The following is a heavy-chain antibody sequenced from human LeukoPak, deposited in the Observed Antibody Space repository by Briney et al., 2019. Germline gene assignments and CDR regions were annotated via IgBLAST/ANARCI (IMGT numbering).Heavy chain of an antibody. D-gene: IGHD1-1*01. CDR2: IRYDESDK. V-gene: IGHV3-30*02. Sequence: GGSLRLSCAASGFTFSSYSMNWVRQAPGRGLDWVAHIRYDESDKYYADSVKGRFTISRDISKNTVYLQMNSLRVEDTAVYYCAKDFNWAFDYWGQGTLVTVSS. CDR1: GFTFSSYS. J-gene: IGHJ4*02. CDR3: AKDFNWAFDY.